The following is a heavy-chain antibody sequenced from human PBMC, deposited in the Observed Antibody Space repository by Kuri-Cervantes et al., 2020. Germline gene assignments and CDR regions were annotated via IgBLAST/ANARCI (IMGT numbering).Heavy chain of an antibody. CDR2: IKQDGSEK. CDR1: GFTFSSYW. Sequence: PSETLSLTCAASGFTFSSYWMSWVRQAPGKGLEWVANIKQDGSEKYYVDSVKGRFTISRDNAKNSLYLQMNSLRAEDTAVYYCAESGDSSGYPSGLFDYWGQGTLVTVSS. CDR3: AESGDSSGYPSGLFDY. J-gene: IGHJ4*02. D-gene: IGHD3-22*01. V-gene: IGHV3-7*01.